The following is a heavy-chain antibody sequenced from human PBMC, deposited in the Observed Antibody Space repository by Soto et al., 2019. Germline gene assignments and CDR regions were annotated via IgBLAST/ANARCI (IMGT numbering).Heavy chain of an antibody. Sequence: QVQLQESGPGLVKPSETLSLTCTVSGGSLSSGSYSWSWIRQPPGKRLECIGYIYYTGSSNYNPSPNSRVTISLGTSKNQLSLMVTSVTAADTAVNYCARSTVMLGYAMDVWGQGTRVTAPS. V-gene: IGHV4-61*01. D-gene: IGHD3-10*02. J-gene: IGHJ6*02. CDR1: GGSLSSGSYS. CDR2: IYYTGSS. CDR3: ARSTVMLGYAMDV.